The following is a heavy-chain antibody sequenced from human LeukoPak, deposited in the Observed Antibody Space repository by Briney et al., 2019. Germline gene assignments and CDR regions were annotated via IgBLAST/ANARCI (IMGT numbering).Heavy chain of an antibody. J-gene: IGHJ4*02. Sequence: SETLSLTCAVYGGSFSGYYWSWIRQPPGKGLEWIGEINHSGSTNYNPSLKSRVTISVDTSKNQFSLKLSSVTAADTAVYYCARGASERGITMIVVANFDYWGQGTLVTVSS. V-gene: IGHV4-34*01. CDR1: GGSFSGYY. CDR3: ARGASERGITMIVVANFDY. CDR2: INHSGST. D-gene: IGHD3-22*01.